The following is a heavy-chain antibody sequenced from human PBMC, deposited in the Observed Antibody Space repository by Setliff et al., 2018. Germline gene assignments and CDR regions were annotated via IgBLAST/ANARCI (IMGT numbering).Heavy chain of an antibody. D-gene: IGHD3-3*02. V-gene: IGHV3-30*02. CDR3: AKENHFWGGYPNYFRLYYLDF. CDR1: GFTFSDSG. CDR2: LRSDGTTR. Sequence: GGSLRLSCETSGFTFSDSGMQWVRQAPGRGLEWVTFLRSDGTTRYQSDSMKARFTISRDNSKNTLYLQMNSLRPEDTAVYFCAKENHFWGGYPNYFRLYYLDFWGPGTLVTVSS. J-gene: IGHJ4*02.